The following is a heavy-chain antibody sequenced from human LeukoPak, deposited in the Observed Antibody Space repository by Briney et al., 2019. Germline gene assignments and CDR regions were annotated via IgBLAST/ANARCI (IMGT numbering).Heavy chain of an antibody. CDR3: ARTGPLVGATTFDY. J-gene: IGHJ4*02. CDR1: GFTFSSYS. CDR2: ISSSSSYI. D-gene: IGHD1-26*01. V-gene: IGHV3-21*01. Sequence: GGSLRLSCAASGFTFSSYSMNWVRQAPGKGLEWVSSISSSSSYIYYADSVKGRFTISRDNAKNSLYLQMNSLRAEDTAVYYCARTGPLVGATTFDYWGQGTLVTVSS.